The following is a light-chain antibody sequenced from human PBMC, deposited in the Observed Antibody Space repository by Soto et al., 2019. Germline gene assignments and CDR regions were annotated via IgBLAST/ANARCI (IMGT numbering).Light chain of an antibody. CDR1: SSDVGIYNR. Sequence: QSALTQPPSVSGSPGQSVTISCTGTSSDVGIYNRVSWYQQTPGTAPKLMIYEVSNRPSGVPDRFSGSKSGNTASLTISGLQTEDEADYYCSLYSSSSTWVFGGGTKVTAL. V-gene: IGLV2-18*01. J-gene: IGLJ3*02. CDR2: EVS. CDR3: SLYSSSSTWV.